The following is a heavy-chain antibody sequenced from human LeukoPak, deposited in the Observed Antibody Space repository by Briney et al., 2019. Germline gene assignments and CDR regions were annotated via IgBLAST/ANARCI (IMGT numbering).Heavy chain of an antibody. J-gene: IGHJ4*02. CDR1: GFTFNNYA. CDR2: IYSGGST. V-gene: IGHV3-53*01. Sequence: GGSLRLSCAGSGFTFNNYAMSWVRQTPRKGLEWVSVIYSGGSTYYADSVKGRFTISRDNSKNTPYLQMNSLRAEDTAVYYCAGGPLRGSYYIWGQGTLVTVSS. D-gene: IGHD1-26*01. CDR3: AGGPLRGSYYI.